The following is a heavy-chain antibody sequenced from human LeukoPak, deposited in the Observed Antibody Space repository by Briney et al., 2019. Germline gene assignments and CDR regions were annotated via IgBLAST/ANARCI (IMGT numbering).Heavy chain of an antibody. CDR1: GYSISSGYY. Sequence: SETLSLTCTVSGYSISSGYYWGWIRQPPGKGLEWIGSIYHSGSTYYNPSLKSRVTISVDTSRNQFSLKLSSVTAADTAMYYCARDGTVVVPATFDYWGQGTLVTVSS. D-gene: IGHD2-15*01. CDR2: IYHSGST. J-gene: IGHJ4*02. CDR3: ARDGTVVVPATFDY. V-gene: IGHV4-38-2*02.